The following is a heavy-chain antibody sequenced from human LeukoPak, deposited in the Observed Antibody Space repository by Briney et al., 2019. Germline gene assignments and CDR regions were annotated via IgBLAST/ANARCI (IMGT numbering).Heavy chain of an antibody. V-gene: IGHV1-2*02. CDR2: INPNSGGT. CDR3: ARALPLVAWFDP. CDR1: GYTFTGYY. J-gene: IGHJ5*02. Sequence: ASVKVSCKASGYTFTGYYMHWVRQAPGQGLEWMGWINPNSGGTNYAQKFQGRVTMTRDTSISTAYMELSRLRPDDTAVYYCARALPLVAWFDPWGQGTLVTVSS.